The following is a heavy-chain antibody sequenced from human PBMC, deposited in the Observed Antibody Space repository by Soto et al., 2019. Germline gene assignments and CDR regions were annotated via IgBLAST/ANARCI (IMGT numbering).Heavy chain of an antibody. CDR1: GYRFTSYW. J-gene: IGHJ4*02. Sequence: REALTSSCQVSGYRFTSYWISWVRQTPGKGLEWMGRIDPSDSYTNYSPSFQGHVTISADKSISTAYLQWSSLKASDTAMYYCARLGQQLAPDYWGQGTLVTVAS. CDR3: ARLGQQLAPDY. CDR2: IDPSDSYT. D-gene: IGHD6-13*01. V-gene: IGHV5-10-1*01.